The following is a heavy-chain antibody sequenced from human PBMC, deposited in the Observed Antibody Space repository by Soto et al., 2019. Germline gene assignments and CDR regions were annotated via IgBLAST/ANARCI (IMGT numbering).Heavy chain of an antibody. CDR2: IYYSGST. V-gene: IGHV4-59*01. CDR3: ARHSSGSYNGHDAFDI. Sequence: SETLSLTCTVSGGSISSYYWSWIRQPPGKGLEWIGYIYYSGSTNYNPSLKSRVTISVDTSKNQFSLKLSSVTAADTAVYYCARHSSGSYNGHDAFDIWGQGTMVTVSS. CDR1: GGSISSYY. D-gene: IGHD1-26*01. J-gene: IGHJ3*02.